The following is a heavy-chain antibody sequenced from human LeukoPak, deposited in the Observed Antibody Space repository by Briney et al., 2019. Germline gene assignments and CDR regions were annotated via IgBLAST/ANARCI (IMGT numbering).Heavy chain of an antibody. J-gene: IGHJ4*02. CDR1: GFIFSSYD. CDR3: ARGALGFDY. Sequence: GGSLRLSCAASGFIFSSYDMHWVRQATGKGLEWVSGIGKAGDTYYAGSVKGRFTISRENAKSSLYLQMNSLRAGDTAVYYCARGALGFDYWGEGTLVTVSS. CDR2: IGKAGDT. V-gene: IGHV3-13*04.